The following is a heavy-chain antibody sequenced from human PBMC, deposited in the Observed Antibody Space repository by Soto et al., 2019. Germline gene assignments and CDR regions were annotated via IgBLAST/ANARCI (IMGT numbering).Heavy chain of an antibody. CDR3: VKSRGGNNFDFFD. CDR2: ISGSGGST. D-gene: IGHD2-15*01. V-gene: IGHV3-23*01. Sequence: GGSLRLSCAASGFTFSSYAMSWVRQAPGKGLEWVSAISGSGGSTYYADSVKGRFTISGDNSKNTLYLQMSSLSVDDAAVYYCVKSRGGNNFDFFDWGQGTLVTVSS. CDR1: GFTFSSYA. J-gene: IGHJ4*02.